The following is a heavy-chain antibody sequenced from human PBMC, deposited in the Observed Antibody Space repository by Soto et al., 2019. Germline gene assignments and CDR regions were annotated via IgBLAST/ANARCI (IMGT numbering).Heavy chain of an antibody. CDR1: GYTFTSYD. D-gene: IGHD2-2*01. CDR3: ARGGYYCSSTSCYNWFDP. J-gene: IGHJ5*02. Sequence: ASVKVSCKASGYTFTSYDINWVRQATGQGLEWMGWMNPNSGNTGYAQKFQGRVTMTRNTSISTAYMELSSLRSEDTAVYYCARGGYYCSSTSCYNWFDPWGQGTLVTVSS. V-gene: IGHV1-8*01. CDR2: MNPNSGNT.